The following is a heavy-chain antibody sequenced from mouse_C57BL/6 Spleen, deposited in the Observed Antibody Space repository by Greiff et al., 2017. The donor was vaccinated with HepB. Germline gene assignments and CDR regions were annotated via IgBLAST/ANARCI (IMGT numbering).Heavy chain of an antibody. Sequence: QVQLQQPGAELVKPGASVKMSCKASGYTFTSYWITWVKQRPGQGLEWIGDIYPGSGSTNYNEKFKSKATLTVDTSSSTAYMQLSSLTSEDSAVYYCARSKATVVYFDYWGQGTTLTVSS. CDR1: GYTFTSYW. CDR2: IYPGSGST. CDR3: ARSKATVVYFDY. D-gene: IGHD1-1*01. V-gene: IGHV1-55*01. J-gene: IGHJ2*01.